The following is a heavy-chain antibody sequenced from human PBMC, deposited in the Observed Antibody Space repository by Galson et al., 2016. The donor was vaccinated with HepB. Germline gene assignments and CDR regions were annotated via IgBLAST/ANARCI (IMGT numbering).Heavy chain of an antibody. D-gene: IGHD3-9*01. J-gene: IGHJ3*02. CDR1: GFTFRNYG. Sequence: SLRLSCAASGFTFRNYGMHWVRQAPGKGLEWVAVISTNGIHEKYEDSVKGRFTVSRDNSKNTVDLQMNSLRPEDTAVYYCAKDQGVLRHFDWLTYDAFDMWGQGTMVTVS. CDR3: AKDQGVLRHFDWLTYDAFDM. V-gene: IGHV3-30*18. CDR2: ISTNGIHE.